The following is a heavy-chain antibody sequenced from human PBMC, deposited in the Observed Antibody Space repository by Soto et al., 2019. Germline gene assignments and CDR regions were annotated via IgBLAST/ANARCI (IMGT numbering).Heavy chain of an antibody. Sequence: GSLRLSCAASGFTFSSYSMSWVRQAPGKGLEWVSYISNSGSTKFYAASVKGRFTISGDDSENSLYLQMNSLKTEDTAVYYCTKDLAPGIPRGLDVWGQGITVTVSS. CDR2: ISNSGSTK. CDR3: TKDLAPGIPRGLDV. D-gene: IGHD2-21*02. CDR1: GFTFSSYS. J-gene: IGHJ6*02. V-gene: IGHV3-48*01.